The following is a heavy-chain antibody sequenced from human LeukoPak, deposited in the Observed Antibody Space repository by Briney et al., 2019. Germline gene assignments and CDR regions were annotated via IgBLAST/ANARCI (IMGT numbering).Heavy chain of an antibody. V-gene: IGHV4-34*01. D-gene: IGHD1-20*01. CDR2: INHSGST. CDR1: GGSFSGYY. Sequence: PSETLSLTCAVYGGSFSGYYWSWIRQSPGKGLEWIGEINHSGSTNYNPSLKSRVTISVDTSKNQFSLKLSSVTAADTAVYYCARLQYNWTPTIDYWGQGTLVTVSS. CDR3: ARLQYNWTPTIDY. J-gene: IGHJ4*02.